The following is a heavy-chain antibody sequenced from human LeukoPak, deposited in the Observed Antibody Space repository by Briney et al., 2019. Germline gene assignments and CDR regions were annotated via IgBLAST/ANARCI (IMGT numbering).Heavy chain of an antibody. Sequence: GESLKISCRVSGYIFITYWIGWVRQMPGKGLEWMGLIDLDNSDTRYSPSFHGQVTISADKSINTAYLQWDSLKASDTAVYYCVCDRGNFDSFDFWGQGTLVTVSS. D-gene: IGHD1-7*01. CDR2: IDLDNSDT. CDR3: VCDRGNFDSFDF. V-gene: IGHV5-51*01. CDR1: GYIFITYW. J-gene: IGHJ4*02.